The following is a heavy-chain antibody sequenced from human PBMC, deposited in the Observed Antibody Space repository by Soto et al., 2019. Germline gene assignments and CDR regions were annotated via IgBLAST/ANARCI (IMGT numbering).Heavy chain of an antibody. V-gene: IGHV3-72*01. J-gene: IGHJ4*02. Sequence: GGSLRLSCAASGFTFSDHYMDWVRQAPGKGLEWVGRIKNKANSYGTQYAASVKGRITISRDDSQSSVYLQMNSLRAEDTAVYYCAKIARGEYCSSTSCYRPAIGVTTGNFDYWGQGTLVTVS. CDR3: AKIARGEYCSSTSCYRPAIGVTTGNFDY. D-gene: IGHD2-2*01. CDR1: GFTFSDHY. CDR2: IKNKANSYGT.